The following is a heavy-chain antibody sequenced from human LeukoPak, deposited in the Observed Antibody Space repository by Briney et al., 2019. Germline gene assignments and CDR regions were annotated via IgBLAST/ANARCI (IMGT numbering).Heavy chain of an antibody. Sequence: PGGSLRLSCTASGFTFGDYAMSWVRQAPGKGLEWVGFIRSKAYGGTTEYAASVKGRFTISRDDSKSIAYLQMNSLKTEDTAVYYCTRGSITMVRGVIIPEYYFDYWGQGTLVTVSS. J-gene: IGHJ4*02. CDR3: TRGSITMVRGVIIPEYYFDY. CDR1: GFTFGDYA. D-gene: IGHD3-10*01. V-gene: IGHV3-49*04. CDR2: IRSKAYGGTT.